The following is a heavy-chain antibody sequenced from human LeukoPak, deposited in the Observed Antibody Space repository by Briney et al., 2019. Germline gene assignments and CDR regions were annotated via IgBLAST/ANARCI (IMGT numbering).Heavy chain of an antibody. CDR3: ASGDFWSGSDLYP. CDR2: IKQDGSEK. D-gene: IGHD3-3*01. J-gene: IGHJ5*02. Sequence: SGGSLRLSCAASGFTFSSYWMSWVRQAPGKGLEWVANIKQDGSEKYYVDSVKGRFTISRDNAKNSLYLQMNSLRAEDTAVYYCASGDFWSGSDLYPWGQGTLVTVSS. CDR1: GFTFSSYW. V-gene: IGHV3-7*01.